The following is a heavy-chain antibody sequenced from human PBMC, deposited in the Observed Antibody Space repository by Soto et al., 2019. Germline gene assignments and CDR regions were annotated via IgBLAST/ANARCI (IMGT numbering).Heavy chain of an antibody. CDR3: AKSQCGADGCFPPTYYFDY. Sequence: QVQLVESGGGVVQPGRSLRLSCAASGFTFSSFGMHWVRQAPGKGLEWVAIISYDASHKYYADSVKGRFTISRDNSKNRLFLQMNSLRAEDTAVYYCAKSQCGADGCFPPTYYFDYWGQGSLGAVSS. D-gene: IGHD2-21*01. CDR2: ISYDASHK. V-gene: IGHV3-30*18. J-gene: IGHJ4*02. CDR1: GFTFSSFG.